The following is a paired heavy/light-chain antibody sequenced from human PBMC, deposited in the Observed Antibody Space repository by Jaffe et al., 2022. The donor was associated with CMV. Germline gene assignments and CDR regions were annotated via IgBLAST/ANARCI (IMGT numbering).Heavy chain of an antibody. CDR1: GYTFTSYG. D-gene: IGHD2-15*01. J-gene: IGHJ4*02. V-gene: IGHV1-18*04. CDR2: ISAYNGNT. CDR3: ARAARCSGGSCYFGGGDY. Sequence: QVQLVQSGAEVKKPGASVKVSCKASGYTFTSYGISWVRQAPGQGLEWMGWISAYNGNTNYAQKLQGRVTMTTDTSTSTAYMELRSLRSDDTAVYYCARAARCSGGSCYFGGGDYWGQGTLVTVSS.
Light chain of an antibody. Sequence: DIQMTQSPSTLSASVGDRVTITCRASQSISSWLAWYQQKPGKAPKLLIYKASSLESGVPSRFSGSGSGTEFTLTISSLQPDDFATYYCQQYNSYSSTFGQGTKVEIK. CDR2: KAS. CDR1: QSISSW. CDR3: QQYNSYSST. J-gene: IGKJ1*01. V-gene: IGKV1-5*03.